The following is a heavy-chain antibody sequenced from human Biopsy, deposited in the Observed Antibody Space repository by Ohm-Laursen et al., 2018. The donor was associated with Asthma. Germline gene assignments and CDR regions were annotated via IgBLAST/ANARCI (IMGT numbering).Heavy chain of an antibody. D-gene: IGHD4-11*01. CDR1: GFTFSNYA. V-gene: IGHV3-48*02. Sequence: GSLRLSCATSGFTFSNYAMTWVRQAPGKGLEWVSYITGSGSTIYYADSVKGRFTLSRDNAKNSLYLQMNSLRDEDTAVYYCALKYRNSVFPEYGMDVWGQGTTVTVPS. J-gene: IGHJ6*02. CDR3: ALKYRNSVFPEYGMDV. CDR2: ITGSGSTI.